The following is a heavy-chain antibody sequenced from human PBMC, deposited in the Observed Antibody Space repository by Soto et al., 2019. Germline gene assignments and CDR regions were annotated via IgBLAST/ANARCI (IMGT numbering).Heavy chain of an antibody. J-gene: IGHJ6*02. D-gene: IGHD2-2*01. CDR1: GGAFSSYA. V-gene: IGHV1-69*06. CDR2: IIPIFGTA. CDR3: ARGLPQDIVVVPAALSMDV. Sequence: VASVKVSCKASGGAFSSYAISWVRQAPGQGLEWMGGIIPIFGTANYAQKFQGRVTITADKSTSTAYMELSSLRSEDTAVYYCARGLPQDIVVVPAALSMDVWGQGTTVTVSS.